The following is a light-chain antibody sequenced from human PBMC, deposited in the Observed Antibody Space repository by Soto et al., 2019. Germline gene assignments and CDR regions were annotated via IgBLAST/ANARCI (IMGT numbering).Light chain of an antibody. V-gene: IGLV2-11*01. CDR1: SSDVGTYNY. J-gene: IGLJ1*01. Sequence: QSVLTQPPSVSGAPGQRVTISCTGTSSDVGTYNYVSWYQQHPGKAPKVIIYDVNERPSGVPNRFSGSKSGNTASLTISGLQADDEADYYCCSYAGSSTPYLFGTVNKVTV. CDR3: CSYAGSSTPYL. CDR2: DVN.